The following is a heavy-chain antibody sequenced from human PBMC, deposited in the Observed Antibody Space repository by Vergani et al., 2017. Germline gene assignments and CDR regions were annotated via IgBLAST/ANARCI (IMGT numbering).Heavy chain of an antibody. CDR2: IGSSGPYI. Sequence: EVQLVESGGGIVKPGGSLRLSCVASGFTFSDFSMSWVRQAPGKGLEWVAFIGSSGPYINYADSVKGRFIISRDNTNNSLFLQLRSLRAEDAAVYYCARDCTSGGCPDNYGMDVWGQGATVTVSS. CDR3: ARDCTSGGCPDNYGMDV. CDR1: GFTFSDFS. V-gene: IGHV3-21*06. J-gene: IGHJ6*02. D-gene: IGHD2-8*01.